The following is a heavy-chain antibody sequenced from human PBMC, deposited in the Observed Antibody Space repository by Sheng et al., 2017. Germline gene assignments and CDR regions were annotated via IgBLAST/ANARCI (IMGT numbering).Heavy chain of an antibody. D-gene: IGHD3-10*01. V-gene: IGHV1-69*01. Sequence: QVQLVQSGAEVKKPGSSVKVSCKASGGTFSSYAISWVRQAPGQGLEWMGGIIPIFGTANYAQKFQGRVTITADESTSTAYMELSSLRSEDTAVYYCASLLAMVRGVMSRGFDYWGQGTLVTVSS. CDR3: ASLLAMVRGVMSRGFDY. CDR1: GGTFSSYA. CDR2: IIPIFGTA. J-gene: IGHJ4*02.